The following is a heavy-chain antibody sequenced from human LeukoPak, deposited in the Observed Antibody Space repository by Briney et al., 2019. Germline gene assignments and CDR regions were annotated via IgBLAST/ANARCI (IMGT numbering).Heavy chain of an antibody. CDR1: GGSISSGDYY. CDR2: IYYNGST. CDR3: ARAASGGGFDY. V-gene: IGHV4-30-4*01. Sequence: SETLSLTCTVSGGSISSGDYYWSWIRQPPGKGLEWIGYIYYNGSTYYNPSLKSRVTISVDTSKNQFSLKLSSVTAADTAVYYCARAASGGGFDYWGQGTLVTVSS. D-gene: IGHD2-15*01. J-gene: IGHJ4*02.